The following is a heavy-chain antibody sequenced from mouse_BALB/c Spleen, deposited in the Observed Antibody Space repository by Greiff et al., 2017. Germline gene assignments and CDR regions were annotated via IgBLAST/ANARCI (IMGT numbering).Heavy chain of an antibody. V-gene: IGHV1-31*01. D-gene: IGHD2-3*01. CDR2: INPYNGAT. CDR1: SYSFTGYY. J-gene: IGHJ3*01. Sequence: EVHLVESGPELVKPGASVKISCKASSYSFTGYYMHWVKQSHVKSLEWIGRINPYNGATSYNQNFKDKASLTVDKSSSTAYMELHSLTSEDSAVYYCARYDPFAYWGQGTLVTVSA. CDR3: ARYDPFAY.